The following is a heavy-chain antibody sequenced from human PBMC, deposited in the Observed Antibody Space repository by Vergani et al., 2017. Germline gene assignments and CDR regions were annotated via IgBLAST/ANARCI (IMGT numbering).Heavy chain of an antibody. Sequence: QVQLVQSGAEVKKPGASVKVSCKASGYTFTSYGISWVRQAPGQGLEWMGWISAYNGNTNYAQKLQGRVTMTTDTSTSTAYMELRSLSSDDTAVYYCARVYCSGGSCYTNWFDPWGQGTLVTVSS. CDR1: GYTFTSYG. J-gene: IGHJ5*02. D-gene: IGHD2-15*01. CDR2: ISAYNGNT. V-gene: IGHV1-18*01. CDR3: ARVYCSGGSCYTNWFDP.